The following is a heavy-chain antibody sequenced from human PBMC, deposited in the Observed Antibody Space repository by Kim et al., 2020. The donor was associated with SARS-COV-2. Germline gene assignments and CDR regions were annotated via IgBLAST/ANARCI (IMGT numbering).Heavy chain of an antibody. CDR3: ARGRETRRMVRGVITYFDY. V-gene: IGHV4-34*01. J-gene: IGHJ4*02. Sequence: SETLSLTCAVYGGSFSGYYWSWIRQPPGKGLEWIGEINHSGSTNYNPSLKSRVTISVDTSKNQFSLKLSSVTAADTAVYYCARGRETRRMVRGVITYFDYWGQGTLVTVSS. D-gene: IGHD3-10*01. CDR2: INHSGST. CDR1: GGSFSGYY.